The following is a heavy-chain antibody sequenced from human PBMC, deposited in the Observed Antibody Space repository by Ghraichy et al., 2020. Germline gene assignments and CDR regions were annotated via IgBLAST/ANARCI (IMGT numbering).Heavy chain of an antibody. CDR3: ARDLRAATVRNYYYYGMDV. V-gene: IGHV1-69*13. CDR2: IIPIFGTA. CDR1: GGTFSSYA. D-gene: IGHD4-11*01. Sequence: SVKVSCKASGGTFSSYAISWVRQAPGQGLEWMGGIIPIFGTANYAQKFQGRVTITADESTSTAYMELSSLRSEDTAVYYCARDLRAATVRNYYYYGMDVWGQGTTVTVSS. J-gene: IGHJ6*02.